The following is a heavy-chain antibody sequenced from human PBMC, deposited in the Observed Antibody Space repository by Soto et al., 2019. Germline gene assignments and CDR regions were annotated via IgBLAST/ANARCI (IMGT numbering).Heavy chain of an antibody. CDR2: ISSSSSTI. Sequence: EVQLVESGGGLVQPGGSLRLSCAASGFTFSSYSMNWVRQAPGKGLEWVSYISSSSSTIYYADSVKGRFTISRDNAKNSLYRQMNSLRDEDTSVYYCAREAIVLMVYADHWGQGTLVTVSS. D-gene: IGHD2-8*01. CDR1: GFTFSSYS. CDR3: AREAIVLMVYADH. J-gene: IGHJ4*02. V-gene: IGHV3-48*02.